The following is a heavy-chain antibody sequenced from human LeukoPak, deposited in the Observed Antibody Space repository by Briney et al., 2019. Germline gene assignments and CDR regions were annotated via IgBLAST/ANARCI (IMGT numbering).Heavy chain of an antibody. CDR3: AAETHSDGMDV. CDR1: GFTFTSSA. Sequence: SVKVSCKASGFTFTSSAVQWVRQARGQRLEWIGWTVVGSGNTNYAQKFQERVTITRDMSTSTAYMELSSLRSEDTAVYYCAAETHSDGMDVWGQGTTVTVSS. CDR2: TVVGSGNT. V-gene: IGHV1-58*01. J-gene: IGHJ6*02. D-gene: IGHD3-10*01.